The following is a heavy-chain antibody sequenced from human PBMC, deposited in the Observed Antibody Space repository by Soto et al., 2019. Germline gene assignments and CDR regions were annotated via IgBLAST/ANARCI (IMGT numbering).Heavy chain of an antibody. Sequence: QVQLMQSGAELTKPGASVKVSCETSGYAFTTYGLSWVRQAPGQGLEWMGWIVADSGNTIYAQKFQGRVTMYRDTSTNTDYMELRSLTSDDSALDYCARVSGYVSGSRRFDFWGQGTLVSVSS. V-gene: IGHV1-18*01. CDR1: GYAFTTYG. D-gene: IGHD3-10*01. J-gene: IGHJ4*02. CDR3: ARVSGYVSGSRRFDF. CDR2: IVADSGNT.